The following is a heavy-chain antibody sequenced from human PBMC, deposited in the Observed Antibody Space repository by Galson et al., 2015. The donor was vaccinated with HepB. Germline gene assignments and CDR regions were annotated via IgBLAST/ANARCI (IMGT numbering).Heavy chain of an antibody. CDR3: ARGLEAYNYYGSGSSGY. D-gene: IGHD3-10*01. CDR1: GYTFTSYD. CDR2: MNPNSGNT. J-gene: IGHJ4*02. V-gene: IGHV1-8*01. Sequence: SVKVSCKASGYTFTSYDINWVRQATGQGLEWMGWMNPNSGNTGYAQKFQGRVTMTRNTSISTAYMELSSLRSEDTAVYYCARGLEAYNYYGSGSSGYWGQGTLVTVSS.